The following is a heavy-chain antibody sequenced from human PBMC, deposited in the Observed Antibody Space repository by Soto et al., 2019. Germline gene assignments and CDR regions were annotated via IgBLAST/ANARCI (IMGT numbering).Heavy chain of an antibody. CDR1: GAPFSGYY. D-gene: IGHD3-3*01. J-gene: IGHJ4*02. Sequence: SETLSLTCAVYGAPFSGYYWTWIRQPPGKGLEWTGEINHTGSTKYNPSLKSRVTISLDTSKNQFSLSLRSVTAADTAVYYCARGREIFGAVTPFEYWGQGTQVTVSS. CDR2: INHTGST. CDR3: ARGREIFGAVTPFEY. V-gene: IGHV4-34*01.